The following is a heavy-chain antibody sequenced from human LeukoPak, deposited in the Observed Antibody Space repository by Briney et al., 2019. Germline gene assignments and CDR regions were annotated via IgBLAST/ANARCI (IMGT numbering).Heavy chain of an antibody. CDR2: ISYDGSNK. D-gene: IGHD7-27*01. CDR1: GFTFNSYG. V-gene: IGHV3-30*18. Sequence: GRSLRLSCAASGFTFNSYGMHWVRQAPGKGLEWVAVISYDGSNKYYADSVKGRFTISRDNSKNTLYLQMNSLRAEDTAVYYCAKELGMEAGAFDIWGQGTMVTVSS. CDR3: AKELGMEAGAFDI. J-gene: IGHJ3*02.